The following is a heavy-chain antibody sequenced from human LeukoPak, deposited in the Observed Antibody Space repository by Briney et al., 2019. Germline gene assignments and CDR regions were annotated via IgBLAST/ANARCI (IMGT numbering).Heavy chain of an antibody. D-gene: IGHD3-22*01. V-gene: IGHV3-23*01. CDR3: AKEPTSGYSYFDH. Sequence: QTGGSLRLSCAASRYTLNSYAMIWVRHAPGKGVECVSDISGGGGTHNAEPVKGRFTISRDSSKNTLYLQMNSLRVEDTAIYYCAKEPTSGYSYFDHWGQGTLVTVSS. CDR1: RYTLNSYA. CDR2: ISGGGGT. J-gene: IGHJ4*02.